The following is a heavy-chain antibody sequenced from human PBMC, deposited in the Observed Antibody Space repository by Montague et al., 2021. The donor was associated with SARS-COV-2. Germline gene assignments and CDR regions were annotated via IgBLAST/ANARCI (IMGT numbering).Heavy chain of an antibody. CDR3: ARARTRITMTGVVIDAFDN. CDR1: GGSISSAGYY. V-gene: IGHV4-31*03. D-gene: IGHD3-22*01. CDR2: IYYSGST. Sequence: TLSLTCTISGGSISSAGYYWSWIRQHPGKGLEWIGYIYYSGSTYYNPSLKSRVTISVDTSKNQFSPKLSSVTAADTAVYYCARARTRITMTGVVIDAFDNWGQGTMVTVSS. J-gene: IGHJ3*02.